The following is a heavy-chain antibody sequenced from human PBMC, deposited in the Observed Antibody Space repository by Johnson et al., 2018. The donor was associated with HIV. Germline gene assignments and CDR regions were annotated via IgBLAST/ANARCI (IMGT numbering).Heavy chain of an antibody. CDR2: IWYDGSNK. Sequence: QVQLVESGGGLVKPGWSLRLSCVTSGFIFSNYGMHWVRQAPGKGLEWVTLIWYDGSNKYYADSVKGRFTISRDNSKNTLYLQMNSLRAEDTAVYYCAKEGRGGAFDIWGQGTMVTVSS. CDR1: GFIFSNYG. CDR3: AKEGRGGAFDI. V-gene: IGHV3-30*02. D-gene: IGHD2-15*01. J-gene: IGHJ3*02.